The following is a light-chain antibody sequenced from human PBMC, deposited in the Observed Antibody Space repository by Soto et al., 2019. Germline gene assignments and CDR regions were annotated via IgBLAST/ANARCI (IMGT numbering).Light chain of an antibody. CDR1: KLGNKY. V-gene: IGLV3-1*01. CDR2: QDT. CDR3: QAWDSRYV. J-gene: IGLJ1*01. Sequence: SYELTQPPSVSVSPGQTATITCSGDKLGNKYTSWYQQKPGQSPVLIIYQDTRRPSGIPERFSGSNSGTTATLTISGTQAMDEADYYCQAWDSRYVFGTGTKLTV.